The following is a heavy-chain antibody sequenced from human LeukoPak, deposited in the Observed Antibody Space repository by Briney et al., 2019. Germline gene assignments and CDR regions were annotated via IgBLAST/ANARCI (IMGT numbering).Heavy chain of an antibody. CDR3: ARDGEYSYGYGFDY. J-gene: IGHJ4*02. CDR1: GFSVNNLY. Sequence: GGSLRLSCAASGFSVNNLYMSWVRHAPGKGLERVSVIYSGDRTYYADSVKGRFTISRDTSKNTVYLQMNSLRPEETAVYYCARDGEYSYGYGFDYWGQGTLVTVSS. V-gene: IGHV3-66*01. D-gene: IGHD5-18*01. CDR2: IYSGDRT.